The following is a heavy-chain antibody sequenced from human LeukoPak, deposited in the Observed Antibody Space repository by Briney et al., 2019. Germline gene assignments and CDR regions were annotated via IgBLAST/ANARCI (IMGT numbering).Heavy chain of an antibody. V-gene: IGHV3-49*03. D-gene: IGHD2-2*01. CDR3: ARDRDVVVPGSNWFDP. CDR1: GFTFGDYA. CDR2: IRSKAYGGTT. J-gene: IGHJ5*02. Sequence: GGSLRLSCTASGFTFGDYAMSWFRQAPGKGLEWVGFIRSKAYGGTTEYAASVKGRFTISRDDSKSIAYLQMNSLKTEDTAVYYCARDRDVVVPGSNWFDPWGQGTLVTVSS.